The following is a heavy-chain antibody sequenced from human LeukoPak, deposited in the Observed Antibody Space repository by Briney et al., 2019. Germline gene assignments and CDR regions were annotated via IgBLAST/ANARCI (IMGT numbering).Heavy chain of an antibody. D-gene: IGHD3-16*01. CDR1: GFNFNNYG. J-gene: IGHJ4*02. V-gene: IGHV3-23*01. CDR2: ISGRGAIT. Sequence: PGGSLRLSCAASGFNFNNYGLSWVRQAPGKGLECVSAISGRGAITYYADSVKGRFTISRDNSKNTLYLQMNSLRAEDTAVYYCAKDLKFNYVWEAGFWGQGTLVTVSS. CDR3: AKDLKFNYVWEAGF.